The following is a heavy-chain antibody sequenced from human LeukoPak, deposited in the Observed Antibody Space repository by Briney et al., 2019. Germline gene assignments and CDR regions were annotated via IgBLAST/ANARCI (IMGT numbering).Heavy chain of an antibody. J-gene: IGHJ4*02. V-gene: IGHV3-30*04. Sequence: GGSLRLSCAASGFTFSTYAMHWVRQAPGKGLECVAVISNDGSDKYYPDSVQGRFTISRDNSENTLYLQVNSLRAEDTAVYYCARGTYYYDSSGYYSGGLAYWGQGALVTVSS. CDR2: ISNDGSDK. CDR1: GFTFSTYA. D-gene: IGHD3-22*01. CDR3: ARGTYYYDSSGYYSGGLAY.